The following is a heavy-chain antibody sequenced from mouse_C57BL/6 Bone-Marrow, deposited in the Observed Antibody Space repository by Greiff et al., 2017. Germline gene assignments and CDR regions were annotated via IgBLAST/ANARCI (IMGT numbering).Heavy chain of an antibody. J-gene: IGHJ3*01. CDR2: IFPGSGST. CDR3: ARSWAWGPVTWFAY. CDR1: GYTFTSHW. Sequence: QVQLKQSGPELVRPGASVKISCKAPGYTFTSHWMQWVRQRPGQGLEWIGEIFPGSGSTYYNEKFKGKATLTVDPSSSTAYMQLSSLAAEDSAVYFSARSWAWGPVTWFAYWCQGTLVTVSA. D-gene: IGHD2-13*01. V-gene: IGHV1-56*01.